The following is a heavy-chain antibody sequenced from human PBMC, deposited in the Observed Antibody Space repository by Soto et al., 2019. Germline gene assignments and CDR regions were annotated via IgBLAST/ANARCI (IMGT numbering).Heavy chain of an antibody. J-gene: IGHJ5*02. CDR3: ARNQFRIAAGMDFDP. V-gene: IGHV4-59*01. D-gene: IGHD6-13*01. CDR2: IYYSGST. CDR1: GGSISSYY. Sequence: LSLTCTVSGGSISSYYWSWIRQPPGKGLEWIGYIYYSGSTNYNPSLKSRVTISVDTSKNQFSLKLSSVTAADTAVYYCARNQFRIAAGMDFDPWGQGTLVTVSS.